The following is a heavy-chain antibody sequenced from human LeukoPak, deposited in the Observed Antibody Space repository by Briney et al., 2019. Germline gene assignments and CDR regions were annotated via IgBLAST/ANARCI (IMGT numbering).Heavy chain of an antibody. CDR1: GYTFTSYG. CDR3: ARVPVIPTVTTNRWFDP. CDR2: ISAYNGNT. Sequence: GASVKVSCKASGYTFTSYGISWVRQAPGQGLEWMGWISAYNGNTNYAQKLQGRVTMTTDTSTSTAYMELRSLRSDDTAVYYCARVPVIPTVTTNRWFDPWGQGTLVTVSS. D-gene: IGHD4-17*01. J-gene: IGHJ5*02. V-gene: IGHV1-18*01.